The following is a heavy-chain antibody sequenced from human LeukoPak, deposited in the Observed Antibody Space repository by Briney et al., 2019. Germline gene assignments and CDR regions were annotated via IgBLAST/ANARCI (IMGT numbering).Heavy chain of an antibody. V-gene: IGHV3-48*02. CDR1: GFTFSTFW. Sequence: GGSPRLSCAASGFTFSTFWMNWVRQAPGKGLEWGSYISIIGSTIYYADSVKGRFTISRDNAKNSLYLQMNSLRDEDTAVYYCASPSTPYYYDSSGYLLPFDYWGQGTLVTVSS. J-gene: IGHJ4*02. CDR2: ISIIGSTI. CDR3: ASPSTPYYYDSSGYLLPFDY. D-gene: IGHD3-22*01.